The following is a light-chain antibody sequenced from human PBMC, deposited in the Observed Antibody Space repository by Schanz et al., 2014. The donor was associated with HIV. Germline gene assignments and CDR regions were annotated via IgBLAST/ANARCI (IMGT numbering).Light chain of an antibody. J-gene: IGLJ2*01. CDR3: CSYAGSSTFVV. CDR2: EVT. CDR1: RNDVGTYNL. Sequence: QSALTQPASVSGSPGQSITISCTGTRNDVGTYNLVSWYQQHPGKAPQLMIYEVTKRPSGVSDRFSGSKSDNTASLTISGLQADDEADYYCCSYAGSSTFVVFGGGTKVTVL. V-gene: IGLV2-23*02.